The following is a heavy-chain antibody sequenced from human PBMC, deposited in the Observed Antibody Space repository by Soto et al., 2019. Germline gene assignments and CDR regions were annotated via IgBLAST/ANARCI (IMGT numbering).Heavy chain of an antibody. D-gene: IGHD3-10*01. V-gene: IGHV1-8*01. CDR3: AREYYYGSGSAQDAFDI. CDR2: MNPNSGNT. CDR1: GYTFTSYD. Sequence: WASVKVSCKASGYTFTSYDINWVRQATGQGLEWMGWMNPNSGNTGYAQKFQGRVTMTRNTSISTAYMELSSLRSEDTAVYYCAREYYYGSGSAQDAFDIWGQGTMVTVSS. J-gene: IGHJ3*02.